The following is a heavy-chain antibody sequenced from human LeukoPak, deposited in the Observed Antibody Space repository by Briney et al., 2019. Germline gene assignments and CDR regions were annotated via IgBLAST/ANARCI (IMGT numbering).Heavy chain of an antibody. J-gene: IGHJ4*02. Sequence: ASVTVSCKASGYTFTGYYMHWVRQAPGQGLEWMGRINPNSGGTNYAQKFQGRVTMTRDTSISTAYMELSRLRSDDTAVYYCARDPTRREYSYTYDYWGQGTLVTVSS. CDR3: ARDPTRREYSYTYDY. CDR1: GYTFTGYY. CDR2: INPNSGGT. V-gene: IGHV1-2*06. D-gene: IGHD5-18*01.